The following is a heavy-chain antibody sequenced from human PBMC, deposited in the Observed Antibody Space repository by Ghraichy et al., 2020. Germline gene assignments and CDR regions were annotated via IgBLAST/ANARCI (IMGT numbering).Heavy chain of an antibody. CDR3: TRHINDFWSGYAYYYYYGMDV. Sequence: GGSLRLSCAASGFTFSGSAMHWVRQASGKGLEWVGRIRSKANSYATAYAASVKGRFTISRDDSKNTAYLQMNSLKTEDTAVYYCTRHINDFWSGYAYYYYYGMDVWGQGTTVTVSS. CDR1: GFTFSGSA. D-gene: IGHD3-3*01. CDR2: IRSKANSYAT. V-gene: IGHV3-73*01. J-gene: IGHJ6*02.